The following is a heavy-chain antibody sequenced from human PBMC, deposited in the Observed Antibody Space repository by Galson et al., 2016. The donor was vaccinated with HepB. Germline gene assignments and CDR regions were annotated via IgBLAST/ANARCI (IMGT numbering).Heavy chain of an antibody. D-gene: IGHD4-17*01. CDR3: AKGHGVSLTYFFNS. CDR1: GFTFDDAA. CDR2: INYNSGDV. J-gene: IGHJ4*02. Sequence: RLSCAGSGFTFDDAAMHWVRQRPGKGLEWVSGINYNSGDVAYADSVKGRFTISRDNAKNSLYLQMSSLRPEDTALYYCAKGHGVSLTYFFNSWGQGSLVAVSS. V-gene: IGHV3-9*01.